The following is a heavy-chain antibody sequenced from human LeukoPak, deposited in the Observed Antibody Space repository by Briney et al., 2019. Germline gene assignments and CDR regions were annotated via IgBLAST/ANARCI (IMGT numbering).Heavy chain of an antibody. CDR1: GFTFSSYA. J-gene: IGHJ4*02. CDR2: ISYDGSNK. V-gene: IGHV3-30*04. CDR3: ARARMRGIDY. Sequence: GGSLRLSCAASGFTFSSYAMHWVRQAPGKGLEWVAVISYDGSNKYYADSVKGRFTISRDNSKNTLYLQMNSLRAEDTAVYYCARARMRGIDYWGQGTLVTVSS. D-gene: IGHD3-10*01.